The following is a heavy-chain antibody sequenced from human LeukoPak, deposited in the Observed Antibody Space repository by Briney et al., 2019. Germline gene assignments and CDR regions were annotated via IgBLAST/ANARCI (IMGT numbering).Heavy chain of an antibody. CDR1: EFSVGSNY. CDR3: AKDDVRLRSFDY. D-gene: IGHD3-10*01. Sequence: PGGSLRLSCAASEFSVGSNYMTWVRQAPGKGLEWVSLIYSGGSTYYADSVKGRFTISRDNSKNTLYLQMNSLRAEDTAVYYCAKDDVRLRSFDYWGQGTLVTVSS. J-gene: IGHJ4*02. V-gene: IGHV3-66*01. CDR2: IYSGGST.